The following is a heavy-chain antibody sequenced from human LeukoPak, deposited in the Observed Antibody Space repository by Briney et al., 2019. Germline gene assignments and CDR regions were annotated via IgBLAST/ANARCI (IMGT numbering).Heavy chain of an antibody. D-gene: IGHD2-2*02. CDR2: ISGSGGST. J-gene: IGHJ4*02. Sequence: GGSLRLSCAASGFTFSSYAMSWVRQAPGKGLEWVSAISGSGGSTYYADSVKGRFTISRDNSKNTLYLQMNSLRAEDTAVYYCAKGGGRYCSSTSCYTPDYWGQGTLVTVSS. V-gene: IGHV3-23*01. CDR3: AKGGGRYCSSTSCYTPDY. CDR1: GFTFSSYA.